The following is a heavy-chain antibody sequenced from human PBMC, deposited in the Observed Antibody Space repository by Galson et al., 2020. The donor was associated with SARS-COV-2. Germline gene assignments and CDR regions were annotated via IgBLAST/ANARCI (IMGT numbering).Heavy chain of an antibody. CDR2: ISSSSSYI. CDR1: GFTFSSYS. Sequence: GESLKISCAASGFTFSSYSMNWVRQAPGKGLEWVSSISSSSSYIYYADSVKGRFTISRDNAKNSLYLQMNSLRAEDTAVYYCARDFGLELFNYYYYYGMDVWGQGTTVTVSS. CDR3: ARDFGLELFNYYYYYGMDV. D-gene: IGHD1-7*01. J-gene: IGHJ6*02. V-gene: IGHV3-21*01.